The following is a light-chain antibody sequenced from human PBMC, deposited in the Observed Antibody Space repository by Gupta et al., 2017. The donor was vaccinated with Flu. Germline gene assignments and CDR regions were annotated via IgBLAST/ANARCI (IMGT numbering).Light chain of an antibody. J-gene: IGLJ2*01. Sequence: QSVLTQPPSTSGTPGQRVNISCSGSSSNIGSNTVNWYQQVPGTAPKLLMYGDSQRPSGVPERFSGSKSGTSASLAISGPQSEDEADYYCTSWDDSLNGLVFGGGTRLTVL. CDR1: SSNIGSNT. CDR3: TSWDDSLNGLV. V-gene: IGLV1-44*01. CDR2: GDS.